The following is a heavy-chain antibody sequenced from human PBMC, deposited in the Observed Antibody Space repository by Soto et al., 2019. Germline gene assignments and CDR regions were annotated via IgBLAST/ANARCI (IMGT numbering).Heavy chain of an antibody. CDR1: GYTFTGYY. V-gene: IGHV1-2*04. J-gene: IGHJ4*02. Sequence: ASVKVSCKASGYTFTGYYMHWVRQAPGQGLEWMGWINPNSGGTNYAQKFQGWVTMTRDTSISTAYMELSRLRSDDTAVYYCARDTPGSTVTTPLDYWGQGTLVTVSS. CDR2: INPNSGGT. D-gene: IGHD4-17*01. CDR3: ARDTPGSTVTTPLDY.